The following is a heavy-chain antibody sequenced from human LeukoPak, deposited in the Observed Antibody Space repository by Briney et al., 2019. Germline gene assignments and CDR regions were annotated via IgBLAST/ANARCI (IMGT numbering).Heavy chain of an antibody. J-gene: IGHJ4*02. V-gene: IGHV1-69*05. D-gene: IGHD3-22*01. CDR3: ARGYYDSSGTDY. Sequence: SVKVSCKASGGTFSSYAISWVRQAPGQGLEWMGRIIPIFGKANYAQKFQGRVTITTDESTSTAYMELSSLRSEDTAVYYCARGYYDSSGTDYWGQGTLVTVSS. CDR1: GGTFSSYA. CDR2: IIPIFGKA.